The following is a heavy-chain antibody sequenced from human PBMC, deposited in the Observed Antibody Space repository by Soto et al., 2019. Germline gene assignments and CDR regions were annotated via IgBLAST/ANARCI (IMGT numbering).Heavy chain of an antibody. Sequence: EVQLLEAGGGLVQPGGSLRLTCAASGFTFSSYAMRWVRQAPGNGLKWVSAISASGATTYYADSVKGPFPISKDNAKNTLYPQMNSLRADDTAVYYCAKDRKSGSGWYWDYWGQGTLVTVSS. CDR3: AKDRKSGSGWYWDY. J-gene: IGHJ4*02. D-gene: IGHD6-19*01. CDR2: ISASGATT. CDR1: GFTFSSYA. V-gene: IGHV3-23*01.